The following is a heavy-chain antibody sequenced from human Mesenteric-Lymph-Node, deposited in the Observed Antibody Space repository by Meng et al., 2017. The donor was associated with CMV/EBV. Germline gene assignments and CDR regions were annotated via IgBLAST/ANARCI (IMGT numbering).Heavy chain of an antibody. J-gene: IGHJ4*02. CDR1: GGTFSSYA. D-gene: IGHD3-3*01. CDR3: ARGRYYDFWSGYFDY. CDR2: IIPIFGTA. V-gene: IGHV1-69*05. Sequence: SVKVSCKASGGTFSSYAISWVRQAPGQGLEWMGGIIPIFGTANYAQKFQGGVTITTDESTSTAYMELSSLRSEDTAVYYCARGRYYDFWSGYFDYWGQGTLVTVSS.